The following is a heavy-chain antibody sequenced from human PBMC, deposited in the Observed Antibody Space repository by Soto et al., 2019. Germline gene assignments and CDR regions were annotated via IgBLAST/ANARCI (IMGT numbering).Heavy chain of an antibody. J-gene: IGHJ4*02. CDR2: XYXXXNK. CDR1: SASIINHY. CDR3: ARRYGGAFDY. V-gene: IGHV4-59*11. D-gene: IGHD3-10*01. Sequence: SXTLSLTCTVSSASIINHYWAWIRQSPGRXXXXXXXXYXXXNKXXKKXXXXXXXIXXXEXXXQLYLKMRSLTAAETAVYYCARRYGGAFDYWGQGTLVTVSS.